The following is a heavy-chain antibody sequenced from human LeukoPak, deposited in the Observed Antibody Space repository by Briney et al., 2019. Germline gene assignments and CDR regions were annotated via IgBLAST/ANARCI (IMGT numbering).Heavy chain of an antibody. V-gene: IGHV4-39*07. CDR3: ARRTLTTAMDWFDP. Sequence: SETLSLTCTVSGDSISSSNYYWGWIRQPPGKGLEWIGSIYHSGSTYYNPSLKSRVTISVDTSKNQFSLKLSSVTAADTAVYYCARRTLTTAMDWFDPWGQGTLVTVSS. CDR1: GDSISSSNYY. CDR2: IYHSGST. J-gene: IGHJ5*02. D-gene: IGHD4-17*01.